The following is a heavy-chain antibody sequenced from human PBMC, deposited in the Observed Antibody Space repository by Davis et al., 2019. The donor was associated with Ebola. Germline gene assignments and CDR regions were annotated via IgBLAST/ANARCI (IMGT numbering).Heavy chain of an antibody. CDR1: GLTFSTFP. J-gene: IGHJ4*02. Sequence: GESLKISCAASGLTFSTFPMYWVRQAPRKGLEWVAFMSYDESSKYYADSVTGRFTISRDDSKDTLYLQMNSLRTEDTAVYYCATQGGYSNGGYFGFWGQGSLVTVSP. D-gene: IGHD4-11*01. CDR2: MSYDESSK. CDR3: ATQGGYSNGGYFGF. V-gene: IGHV3-30-3*01.